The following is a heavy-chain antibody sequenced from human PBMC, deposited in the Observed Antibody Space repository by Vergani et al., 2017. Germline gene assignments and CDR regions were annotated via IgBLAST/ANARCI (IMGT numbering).Heavy chain of an antibody. CDR3: AKGRTYYEILDLDY. V-gene: IGHV3-23*01. Sequence: EVQLLESGGGLVQPGGSLRLSCAASGFTFSSYAMSWVRQAPGKGLEWVSAISGSGGRTYYADSVKGRFTISRDNSKNTLYLQMNSMRAEDTAVYYCAKGRTYYEILDLDYWGQGTLVTVSS. J-gene: IGHJ4*02. CDR1: GFTFSSYA. CDR2: ISGSGGRT. D-gene: IGHD3-9*01.